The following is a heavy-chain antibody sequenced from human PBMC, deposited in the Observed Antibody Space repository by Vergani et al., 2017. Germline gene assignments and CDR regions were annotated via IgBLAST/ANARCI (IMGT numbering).Heavy chain of an antibody. CDR2: VYWNDDE. Sequence: QITLRESGPTLVKPTQTLTLTCTFSGFSLTTGGEGVGWIRQPPGRALEWLAFVYWNDDERYSPSLKSRVTITKDTSKNEVILTMATMDPVDTATYYCVHRLGYFDWDGAFDVWGPGTRVTVSS. D-gene: IGHD3-9*01. CDR1: GFSLTTGGEG. V-gene: IGHV2-5*01. J-gene: IGHJ3*01. CDR3: VHRLGYFDWDGAFDV.